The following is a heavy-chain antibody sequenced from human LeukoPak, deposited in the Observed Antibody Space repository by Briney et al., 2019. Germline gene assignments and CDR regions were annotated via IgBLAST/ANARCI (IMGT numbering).Heavy chain of an antibody. J-gene: IGHJ6*03. CDR2: IIPIFGTA. D-gene: IGHD3-10*01. CDR3: ARENLWFGELDYYYYYMDV. CDR1: GSTFSSYA. V-gene: IGHV1-69*05. Sequence: SSVKVSCKASGSTFSSYAISWVRQAPGQGLEWMGRIIPIFGTANYAQKFQGRVTITTDESTSTAYMKLSSLRSEDTAVYYCARENLWFGELDYYYYYMDVWGKGTTVTVSS.